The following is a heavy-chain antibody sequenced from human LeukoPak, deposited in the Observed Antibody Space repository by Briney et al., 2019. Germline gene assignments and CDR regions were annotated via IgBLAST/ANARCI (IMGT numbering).Heavy chain of an antibody. J-gene: IGHJ4*02. Sequence: AASVKVSCKASGYTFTGYYMHWVRQAPGQGLEWMGWINPNSGGTNYAQKFQGRVTMTRDTSISTAYMELSRLRSDDTAVYYCARAYRYCSGDCYSRFVGYWGQGTLVTVSS. D-gene: IGHD2-21*02. CDR1: GYTFTGYY. V-gene: IGHV1-2*02. CDR3: ARAYRYCSGDCYSRFVGY. CDR2: INPNSGGT.